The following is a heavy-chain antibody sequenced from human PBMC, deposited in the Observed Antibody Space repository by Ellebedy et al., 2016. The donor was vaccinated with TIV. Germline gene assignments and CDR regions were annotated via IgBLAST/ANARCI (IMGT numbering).Heavy chain of an antibody. J-gene: IGHJ5*02. Sequence: MPSETLSLTCSVSGGSVSSTRYYRAWIRQPPGKGLEWIGSIHYRGSTYYNPSLKSRVTISVDTSKNQFSLNLSSVTAADTAVYYCARDPALPRGRFDPWGQGTLVTVSS. CDR3: ARDPALPRGRFDP. CDR2: IHYRGST. CDR1: GGSVSSTRYY. V-gene: IGHV4-39*07.